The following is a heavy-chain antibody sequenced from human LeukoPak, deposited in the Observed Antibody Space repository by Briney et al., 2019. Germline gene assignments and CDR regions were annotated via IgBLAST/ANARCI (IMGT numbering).Heavy chain of an antibody. D-gene: IGHD3-10*01. CDR1: GGSLSGNY. Sequence: SETLSLTCAVYGGSLSGNYWRWFRQPPGKGLEWIGEIYHGESSNYNPSLKSRVTLSLDTSKKQFSLKLTSVTAADTAVYYCARHGDLNYFDYWGQGTLVTVSS. V-gene: IGHV4-34*01. CDR2: IYHGESS. J-gene: IGHJ4*02. CDR3: ARHGDLNYFDY.